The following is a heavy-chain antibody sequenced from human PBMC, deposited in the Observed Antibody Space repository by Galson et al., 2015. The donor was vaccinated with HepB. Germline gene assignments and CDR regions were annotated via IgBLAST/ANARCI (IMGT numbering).Heavy chain of an antibody. CDR1: GYSFTSYW. CDR2: IYPGDSDT. J-gene: IGHJ6*02. Sequence: QSGAEVKKPGESLKISCKGSGYSFTSYWIGWVRQMPGKGLEWMGIIYPGDSDTRYSPSFQGQVTISADKSISTAYLQWSSLKASDTAMYYCARQGCSGGSCYPTDDYYGMDVWGQGTTVTVSS. CDR3: ARQGCSGGSCYPTDDYYGMDV. D-gene: IGHD2-15*01. V-gene: IGHV5-51*01.